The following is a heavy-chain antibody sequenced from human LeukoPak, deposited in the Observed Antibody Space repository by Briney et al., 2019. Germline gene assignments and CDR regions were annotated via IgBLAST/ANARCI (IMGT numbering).Heavy chain of an antibody. CDR1: GFPFSSYA. CDR2: ISGSGGST. CDR3: AKQIYSYGSYYFDY. Sequence: GGSLRLSCAASGFPFSSYAMSWVRQAPGKGLEWVSAISGSGGSTYYADSVKGRFTISRDNSKNTLYLQMNSLRAEDTAVYYCAKQIYSYGSYYFDYWGQGTLVTVSS. J-gene: IGHJ4*02. D-gene: IGHD5-18*01. V-gene: IGHV3-23*01.